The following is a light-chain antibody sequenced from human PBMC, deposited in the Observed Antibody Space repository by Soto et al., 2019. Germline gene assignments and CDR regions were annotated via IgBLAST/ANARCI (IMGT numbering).Light chain of an antibody. CDR1: QSVLSSSDNKNS. V-gene: IGKV4-1*01. Sequence: DIVMTQSPDSLAVSLGERATINCKSSQSVLSSSDNKNSLAWYQQKPGQSPKLLVHWASTRESGVPDRFSGSGSGTDFTLTISSLQAEDVAVYYCQQYYNTPLTFGQGTRLEIK. CDR3: QQYYNTPLT. CDR2: WAS. J-gene: IGKJ5*01.